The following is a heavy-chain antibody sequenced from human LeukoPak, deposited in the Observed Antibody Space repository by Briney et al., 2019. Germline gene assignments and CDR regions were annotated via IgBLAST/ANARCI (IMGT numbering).Heavy chain of an antibody. CDR3: ARGGQGDGYSADEAFDF. D-gene: IGHD5-24*01. CDR1: GDSVSSNSVA. J-gene: IGHJ3*01. Sequence: SQTLSLTCAISGDSVSSNSVAWNWIRQSPSRGLEWLGRTYYRSKWYNDYAASVKSRITINPDTSKNQFSLQLNSVTPEDTAVYYCARGGQGDGYSADEAFDFWGQGTMVTVS. CDR2: TYYRSKWYN. V-gene: IGHV6-1*01.